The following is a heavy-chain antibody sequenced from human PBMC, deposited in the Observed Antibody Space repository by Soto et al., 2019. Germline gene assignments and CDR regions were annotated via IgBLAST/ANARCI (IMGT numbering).Heavy chain of an antibody. J-gene: IGHJ4*02. CDR1: GFTFSAYY. CDR3: ARVRHIVLVPAAIDY. CDR2: ISSSGSTI. D-gene: IGHD2-2*01. Sequence: GGSLRLSCASSGFTFSAYYMSWIRQAPGKGLEWVSYISSSGSTIYYADSVKGRFTISRDNAKNSLYLQMNSLRAEDTAVYYCARVRHIVLVPAAIDYWGQGTLVTVSS. V-gene: IGHV3-11*01.